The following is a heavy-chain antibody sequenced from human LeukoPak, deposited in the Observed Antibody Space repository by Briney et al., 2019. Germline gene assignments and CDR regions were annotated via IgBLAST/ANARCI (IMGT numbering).Heavy chain of an antibody. J-gene: IGHJ4*02. V-gene: IGHV4-4*07. CDR2: IYTSGST. CDR3: ARVGSSSIAIFDY. Sequence: SETLSLTCTVSGGSISSYYWSWIRQPPGKGLEWIGCIYTSGSTKYNPSLKSRVTMSVDTSKNQFSLKLSSVTAADTAVYYCARVGSSSIAIFDYWGQGTLVTVSS. CDR1: GGSISSYY. D-gene: IGHD6-6*01.